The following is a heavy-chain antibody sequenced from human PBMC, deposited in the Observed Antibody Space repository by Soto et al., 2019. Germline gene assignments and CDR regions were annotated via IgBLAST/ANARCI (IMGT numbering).Heavy chain of an antibody. CDR2: IYYSGST. D-gene: IGHD3-10*01. CDR3: ARQGIMVRGVIDY. Sequence: SETLSLTCTVSGGSISSSSYYWGWIRQPPGKGLEWIGSIYYSGSTYYNPSLKSRVTISVDTSKNQFSLKLSSVTAADTAVYYCARQGIMVRGVIDYWGQGTLVTVSS. J-gene: IGHJ4*02. V-gene: IGHV4-39*01. CDR1: GGSISSSSYY.